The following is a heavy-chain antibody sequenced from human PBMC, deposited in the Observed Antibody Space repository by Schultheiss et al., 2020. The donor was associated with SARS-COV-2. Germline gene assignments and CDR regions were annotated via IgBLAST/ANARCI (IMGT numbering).Heavy chain of an antibody. J-gene: IGHJ4*02. CDR3: AKGLQLVQD. Sequence: GGSLRLSCAASGFTFSSYSMNWVRQAPGKGLEWVSYISSSSSTIYYADSVKGRFTISRDNSKNTLYLQMNSLRAEDTAVYYCAKGLQLVQDWGQGTLVTVSS. CDR1: GFTFSSYS. V-gene: IGHV3-48*01. D-gene: IGHD6-13*01. CDR2: ISSSSSTI.